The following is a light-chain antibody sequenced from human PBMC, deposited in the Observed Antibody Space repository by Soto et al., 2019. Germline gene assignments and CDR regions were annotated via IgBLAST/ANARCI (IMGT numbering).Light chain of an antibody. CDR3: SSYTSSSTLYV. J-gene: IGLJ1*01. Sequence: LTQPASVSGSPGQSITISCTGTSSDVGGYNYVSWYQQHPGKAPKLMIYDVSNRPSGVSYRFSGSKSGNTASLTISGLQAEDEADYYCSSYTSSSTLYVYGTGTKVTVL. CDR2: DVS. V-gene: IGLV2-14*03. CDR1: SSDVGGYNY.